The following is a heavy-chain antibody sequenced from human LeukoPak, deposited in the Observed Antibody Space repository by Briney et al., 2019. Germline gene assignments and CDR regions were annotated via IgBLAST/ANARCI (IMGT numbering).Heavy chain of an antibody. CDR1: GFTLSIHS. CDR3: ARVSYDSSAPLVG. V-gene: IGHV3-48*02. J-gene: IGHJ4*02. Sequence: GGSLRLSCAASGFTLSIHSMNWVRQAPGKGLEWVSYIGSSSSTIYYADSVKGRFTISRDNAKNSLYLQMNSLRDEDTAVYYCARVSYDSSAPLVGWGQGTLVTVS. D-gene: IGHD3-22*01. CDR2: IGSSSSTI.